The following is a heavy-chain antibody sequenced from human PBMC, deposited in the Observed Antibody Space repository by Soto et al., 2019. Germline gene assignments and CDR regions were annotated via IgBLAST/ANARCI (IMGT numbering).Heavy chain of an antibody. CDR3: AAHRGSTYGPLDY. D-gene: IGHD2-2*01. Sequence: QVQLQESGPGLVKPSGTLSLTCVVSGDSISSAHWWSWVRQPPGKGLEWIGEIYHSGSTNYNPSLTSGVTMEVGESRHQVSLKVISVTAADTAVYSCAAHRGSTYGPLDYWGQGLLVTVSS. V-gene: IGHV4-4*02. CDR2: IYHSGST. CDR1: GDSISSAHW. J-gene: IGHJ4*02.